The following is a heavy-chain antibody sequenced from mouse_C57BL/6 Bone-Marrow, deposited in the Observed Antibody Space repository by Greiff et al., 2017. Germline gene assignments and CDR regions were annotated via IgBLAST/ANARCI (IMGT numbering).Heavy chain of an antibody. J-gene: IGHJ3*01. CDR1: GYTFTSYT. CDR3: ARGGLRLPFAY. CDR2: INPSSGYT. V-gene: IGHV1-4*01. D-gene: IGHD3-2*02. Sequence: QVQLQQSGAELARPGASVKMSCKASGYTFTSYTMHWVKQRPGQGLEWIGYINPSSGYTKYNQKFKDKATLTADKSSITAYMQLSSLTSEDSAVYYCARGGLRLPFAYWGQGTLVTVSA.